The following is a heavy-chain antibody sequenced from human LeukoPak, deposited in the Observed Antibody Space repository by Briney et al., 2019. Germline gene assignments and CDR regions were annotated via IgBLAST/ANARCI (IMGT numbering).Heavy chain of an antibody. V-gene: IGHV1-24*01. D-gene: IGHD5-18*01. CDR3: AGTAMVILAGGALDY. CDR1: GGTFSSYA. J-gene: IGHJ4*02. CDR2: FDPEDGET. Sequence: ASVKVSCKASGGTFSSYAISWVRQAPGQGLEWMGGFDPEDGETIYAQKFQGRVTMTEDTSADTAYMELSSLRSEDTAVYYCAGTAMVILAGGALDYWGQGTLVTVSS.